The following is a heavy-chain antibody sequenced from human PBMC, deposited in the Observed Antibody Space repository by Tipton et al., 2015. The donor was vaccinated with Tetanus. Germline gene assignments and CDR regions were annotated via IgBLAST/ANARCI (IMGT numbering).Heavy chain of an antibody. CDR2: IYYSGST. J-gene: IGHJ4*02. CDR3: ARGSDSSGFHAGDY. CDR1: GGSISSSSYY. D-gene: IGHD3-22*01. Sequence: TLSLTCTVSGGSISSSSYYWGWIRQPPGKGLEWIGSIYYSGSTYYNPSLKSRVTISVDTSKNQFSLKLSSVTAADTAVYYCARGSDSSGFHAGDYWGQGTLVTVSS. V-gene: IGHV4-39*01.